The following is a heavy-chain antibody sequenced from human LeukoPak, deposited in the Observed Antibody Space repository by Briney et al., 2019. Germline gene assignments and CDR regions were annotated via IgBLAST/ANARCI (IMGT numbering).Heavy chain of an antibody. CDR1: GGSISSSGYY. CDR2: IYYSGST. V-gene: IGHV4-39*07. J-gene: IGHJ6*03. CDR3: ASPPWDSSSSRHGTDYYYYYMDV. Sequence: PSETLSLTCTVSGGSISSSGYYWGWIRQPPGKGLEWIGSIYYSGSTYYNPPLKSRVTISVDTSKNQFSLKLSSVTAADTAVYYCASPPWDSSSSRHGTDYYYYYMDVWGKGTTVTVSS. D-gene: IGHD6-6*01.